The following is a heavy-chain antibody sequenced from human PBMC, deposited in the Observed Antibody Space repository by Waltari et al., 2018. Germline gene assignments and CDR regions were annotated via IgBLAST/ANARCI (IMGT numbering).Heavy chain of an antibody. D-gene: IGHD2-2*02. CDR1: GGSISSYY. CDR2: IYYRGST. Sequence: QVQLQESGPGLVKPSETLSLTCTVSGGSISSYYWSWIRQPPGKGLEWIGYIYYRGSTNYNPSLKSRVTISVDTSKNQFSLKLSSVTAADTAVYYCARAMNRDIVVVPAAIGEYFDYWGQGTLVTVSS. J-gene: IGHJ4*02. V-gene: IGHV4-59*01. CDR3: ARAMNRDIVVVPAAIGEYFDY.